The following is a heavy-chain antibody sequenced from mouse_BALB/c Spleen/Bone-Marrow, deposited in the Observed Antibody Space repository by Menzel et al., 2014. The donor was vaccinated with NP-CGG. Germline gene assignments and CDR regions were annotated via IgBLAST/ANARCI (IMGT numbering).Heavy chain of an antibody. Sequence: QVQLKESGAELAKPRASVKMSCKASGYTFTNYWMHWVKQRPGQGLEWIGYIDPSTGYTEYNQKFKDKATLTADKSSSTAYMQLSSLTPEDSAVYCCARGGIYDGYSYWGQGTLVTVSA. CDR2: IDPSTGYT. CDR3: ARGGIYDGYSY. D-gene: IGHD2-3*01. J-gene: IGHJ3*01. V-gene: IGHV1-7*01. CDR1: GYTFTNYW.